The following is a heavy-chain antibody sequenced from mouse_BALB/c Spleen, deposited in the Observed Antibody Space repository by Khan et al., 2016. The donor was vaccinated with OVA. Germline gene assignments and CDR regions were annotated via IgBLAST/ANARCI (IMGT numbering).Heavy chain of an antibody. J-gene: IGHJ2*01. CDR1: GYTLTSYY. Sequence: QVQLKQSGPELVRPGASVKMSCKASGYTLTSYYIHWVKQRPGQGLEWIGWIYPVEGSTKYNEKFKGKTTLTADKSSSTASMLLSSLTSEGSAFYFCARGYYGYLDYWGQGTTLTVSS. CDR2: IYPVEGST. CDR3: ARGYYGYLDY. V-gene: IGHV1S56*01. D-gene: IGHD1-1*01.